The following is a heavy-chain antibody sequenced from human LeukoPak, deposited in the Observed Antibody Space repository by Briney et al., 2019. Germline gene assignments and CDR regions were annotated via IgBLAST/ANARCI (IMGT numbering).Heavy chain of an antibody. CDR3: ARAVGGGSNKRIDY. Sequence: PGGSLRLSCAASGFTFSSYSMNWVRQAPGKGLEWVSSISSSSSYIYYADSVKGRFTISRDNAKNSLYPQMNSLRAEDTAVYYCARAVGGGSNKRIDYWGQGTLVTVSS. D-gene: IGHD2-15*01. CDR1: GFTFSSYS. J-gene: IGHJ4*02. V-gene: IGHV3-21*01. CDR2: ISSSSSYI.